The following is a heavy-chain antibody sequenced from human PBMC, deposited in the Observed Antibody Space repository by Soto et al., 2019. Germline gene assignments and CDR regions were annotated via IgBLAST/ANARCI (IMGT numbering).Heavy chain of an antibody. V-gene: IGHV1-8*01. D-gene: IGHD1-1*01. Sequence: QVQLVQSGAEVRKPGASVKVSCEASGYTFTSYDIYWVRQATGQGLEWMGWMNPNTGNSGYAQKLQGRVTMTSDTSISTAHMALSSLRSDDTAVYYCARRAETNGWNGFGADKYYFDFWGQGTLVTVSS. CDR1: GYTFTSYD. J-gene: IGHJ4*02. CDR3: ARRAETNGWNGFGADKYYFDF. CDR2: MNPNTGNS.